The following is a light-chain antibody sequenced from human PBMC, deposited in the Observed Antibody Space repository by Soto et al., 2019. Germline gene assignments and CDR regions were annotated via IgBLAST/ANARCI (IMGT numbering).Light chain of an antibody. Sequence: DIQMTKSPSSLSPFVGDRVPIICRTSQAFSSYLNWYQQKPGKAPRLLIYAASSLQSGVPSRFSGSGSGTDFTLTISSLQPEDFATYYCQQSYSTPWTFGQGTKVEIK. J-gene: IGKJ1*01. CDR2: AAS. CDR3: QQSYSTPWT. V-gene: IGKV1-39*01. CDR1: QAFSSY.